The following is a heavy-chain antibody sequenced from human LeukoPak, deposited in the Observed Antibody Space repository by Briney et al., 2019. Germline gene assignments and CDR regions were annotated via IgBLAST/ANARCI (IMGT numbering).Heavy chain of an antibody. CDR2: ISAYKGHT. CDR1: GYTFIGYG. D-gene: IGHD2-2*01. CDR3: ARYCSSTSCYDAYDI. V-gene: IGHV1-18*01. Sequence: ASVKVSCKASGYTFIGYGISWVRQAPGQGLEGMGWISAYKGHTNYAQKFQGRVTITRNTSISTAYMELSSLRSEDTAVYYCARYCSSTSCYDAYDIWGQGTMVTVSS. J-gene: IGHJ3*02.